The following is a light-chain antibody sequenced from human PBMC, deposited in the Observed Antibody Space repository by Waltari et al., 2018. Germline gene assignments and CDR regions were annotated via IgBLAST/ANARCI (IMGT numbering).Light chain of an antibody. CDR2: KAS. Sequence: DIQITQSPFTLSASVGDRVTITCRASQSISSWLAWYQQKPGKVPKLLIHKASSLASGVPSRFSGSGSGTEFTLTISSLQPDDFATYYCQQYNSYSGTFGQGTKVEIK. V-gene: IGKV1-5*03. CDR3: QQYNSYSGT. J-gene: IGKJ2*01. CDR1: QSISSW.